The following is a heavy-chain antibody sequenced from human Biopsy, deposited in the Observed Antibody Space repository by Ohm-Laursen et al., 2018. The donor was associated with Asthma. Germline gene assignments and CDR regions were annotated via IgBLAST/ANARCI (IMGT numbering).Heavy chain of an antibody. Sequence: SLRLSCAASGFTFSSYGMNWVRQAPGKGLQWVSSISPGAGSTYYADSVRGRFTISRDNSNTVFLQMNSLRAEDTAVYYCARSIYDFWSGYYGMDVWGQGTTVTVSS. CDR1: GFTFSSYG. CDR2: ISPGAGST. D-gene: IGHD3-3*01. V-gene: IGHV3-23*01. J-gene: IGHJ6*02. CDR3: ARSIYDFWSGYYGMDV.